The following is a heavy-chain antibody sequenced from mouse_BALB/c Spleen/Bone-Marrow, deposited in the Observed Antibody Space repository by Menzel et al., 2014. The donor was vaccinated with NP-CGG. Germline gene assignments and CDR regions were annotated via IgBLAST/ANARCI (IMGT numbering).Heavy chain of an antibody. CDR1: GCSITSDYA. V-gene: IGHV3-2*02. Sequence: EVQLQQSGPGLVKPSQSLSLTCTVTGCSITSDYAWNWIRQFPGDKLEWMGYTNYSGFTTYNPSLKSRISIIRDTSKNQFFLQMNSVTTEDTATYYCAREDNYAFAYWGQGTLVTVSA. D-gene: IGHD1-3*01. J-gene: IGHJ3*01. CDR2: TNYSGFT. CDR3: AREDNYAFAY.